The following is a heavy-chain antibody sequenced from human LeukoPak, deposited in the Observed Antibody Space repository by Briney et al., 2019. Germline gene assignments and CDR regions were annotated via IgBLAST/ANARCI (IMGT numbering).Heavy chain of an antibody. Sequence: GGSLRLSCAASGFAFSTYTMNWVRQAPGKGLEWVSAIGGSGGGTRYVDSVKGRFTISRDNSKNTLYLQINGLRDDDTAVYYCAKGARLNYYYLDVWGKGTTVTVSS. CDR3: AKGARLNYYYLDV. CDR2: IGGSGGGT. J-gene: IGHJ6*03. V-gene: IGHV3-23*01. CDR1: GFAFSTYT.